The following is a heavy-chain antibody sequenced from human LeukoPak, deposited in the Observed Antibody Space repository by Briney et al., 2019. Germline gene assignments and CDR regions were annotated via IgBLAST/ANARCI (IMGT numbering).Heavy chain of an antibody. J-gene: IGHJ4*02. Sequence: SETLSLTCTVSGGSISNSRYYWGWIRQPPGKGLEWIGSIYDGGNTYYNPSLKSRVTISVDTSKKQFSLKLNSVTAADTAVYYCARDWAEWGQGTLVTVSS. D-gene: IGHD7-27*01. CDR1: GGSISNSRYY. CDR3: ARDWAE. V-gene: IGHV4-39*07. CDR2: IYDGGNT.